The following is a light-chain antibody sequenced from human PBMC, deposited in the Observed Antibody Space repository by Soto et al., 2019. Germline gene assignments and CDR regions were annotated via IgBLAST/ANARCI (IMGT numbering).Light chain of an antibody. CDR1: QSLLHSNGYNY. CDR2: LGS. J-gene: IGKJ3*01. Sequence: DIVMTQSPLSLPVTPGEPASISCRSSQSLLHSNGYNYLDWYLQKPGQSPQLLIYLGSNRASGGPDRFIGSGSGTDVTLKISRVEAEDVGVYYWMQALQTPFTFGPGTKVDIK. V-gene: IGKV2-28*01. CDR3: MQALQTPFT.